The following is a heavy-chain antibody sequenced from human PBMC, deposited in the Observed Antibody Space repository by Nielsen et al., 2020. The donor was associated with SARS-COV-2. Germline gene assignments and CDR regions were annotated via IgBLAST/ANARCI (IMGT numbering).Heavy chain of an antibody. CDR3: AKDGPVDTAMAHFDY. Sequence: GESLKISCAASGFTFSSYGMHWVRQAPGKGLEWVAAISYDGSNKYYADSVKGRFTISRDNSKNTLYLQMNSLRAEDTAVYYCAKDGPVDTAMAHFDYWGQGTLVTVSS. D-gene: IGHD5-18*01. CDR2: ISYDGSNK. CDR1: GFTFSSYG. J-gene: IGHJ4*02. V-gene: IGHV3-30*18.